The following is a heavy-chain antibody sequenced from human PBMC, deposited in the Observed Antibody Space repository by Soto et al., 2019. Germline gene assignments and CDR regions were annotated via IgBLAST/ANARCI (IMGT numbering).Heavy chain of an antibody. D-gene: IGHD6-6*01. J-gene: IGHJ4*02. CDR2: INPNSGGT. Sequence: ASVKVSCKASGYIFINYYIHWVRQAPGQGLEWMGWINPNSGGTNYAQKFQGWVTMTRDTSISTAYMELSRLRSDDTAVYYCARDRTANSSSSDYFDYWGQGTLVTVSS. V-gene: IGHV1-2*04. CDR1: GYIFINYY. CDR3: ARDRTANSSSSDYFDY.